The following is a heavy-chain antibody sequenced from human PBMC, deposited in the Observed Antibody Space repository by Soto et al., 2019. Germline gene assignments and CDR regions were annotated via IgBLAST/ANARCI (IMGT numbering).Heavy chain of an antibody. V-gene: IGHV4-59*08. CDR1: GGSITSHY. CDR2: IHHSGST. CDR3: ARQGFGQLHGLVDV. D-gene: IGHD3-10*01. Sequence: QVQLQESGPGLVKPSETLSFTCSVSGGSITSHYCSWFRQPPGKGLEWIGYIHHSGSTSYNPSLKSRVTMSVDTSKNQFSLKVSSVTAADTALYYCARQGFGQLHGLVDVWGPGTTVTVSS. J-gene: IGHJ6*02.